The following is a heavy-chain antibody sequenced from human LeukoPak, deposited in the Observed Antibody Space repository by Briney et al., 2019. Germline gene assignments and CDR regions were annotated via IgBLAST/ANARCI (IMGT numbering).Heavy chain of an antibody. CDR1: GYTFTGYY. CDR2: INPNSGGT. J-gene: IGHJ6*03. D-gene: IGHD6-13*01. CDR3: ARAAAANYYYYYYMDV. V-gene: IGHV1-2*02. Sequence: ASVKVSCKASGYTFTGYYMHWVRQATGQGLEWMGWINPNSGGTNYAQKFQGRVTMTRDTSISTAYMELSRLRSDDTAVYYCARAAAANYYYYYYMDVWGKGTTVTVSS.